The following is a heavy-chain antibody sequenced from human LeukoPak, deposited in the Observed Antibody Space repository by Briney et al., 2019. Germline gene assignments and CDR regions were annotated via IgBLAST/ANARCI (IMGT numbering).Heavy chain of an antibody. CDR1: GGSFSGYY. Sequence: PSETLSLTCAVYGGSFSGYYWSWIRQPPGKGLEWIGEINHSGSTNYNPSLKSRVTISVDTSKNQFSLKLSSVTAADTAVYYCARPLMLGLHHQNWFDPWGQGTLVTVSS. D-gene: IGHD3-10*02. V-gene: IGHV4-34*01. J-gene: IGHJ5*02. CDR2: INHSGST. CDR3: ARPLMLGLHHQNWFDP.